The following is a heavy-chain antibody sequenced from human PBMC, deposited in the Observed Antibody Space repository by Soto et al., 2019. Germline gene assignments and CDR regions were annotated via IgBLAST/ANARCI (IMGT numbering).Heavy chain of an antibody. CDR2: IIPIFGTA. Sequence: QVQLVQSGAEVKKPGSSVKVSCKASGGTFSSYAISWVRQAPGQGLEWMGGIIPIFGTANYAQKFQGRVTITADESTSTAYMELSSLRSEDTAVYYCARVNPWGKYSGSWYRGWFDPWGQGTLVTVSS. D-gene: IGHD6-13*01. CDR1: GGTFSSYA. CDR3: ARVNPWGKYSGSWYRGWFDP. J-gene: IGHJ5*02. V-gene: IGHV1-69*01.